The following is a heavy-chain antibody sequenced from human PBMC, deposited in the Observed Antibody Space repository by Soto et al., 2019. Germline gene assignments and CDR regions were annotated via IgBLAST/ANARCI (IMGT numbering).Heavy chain of an antibody. Sequence: EVQLVESGGGLVQPGESLTLSCAASGFTFSSYWMHWVRQAPGKGLVWVSRIKSDGSGTYYADSVKGRLTISRDNAKNTLYLQMSSRRVEDTAVYSCARGYGDRYDGNGYLGRHWGQGTLVTVSS. CDR3: ARGYGDRYDGNGYLGRH. D-gene: IGHD3-22*01. V-gene: IGHV3-74*01. J-gene: IGHJ4*02. CDR2: IKSDGSGT. CDR1: GFTFSSYW.